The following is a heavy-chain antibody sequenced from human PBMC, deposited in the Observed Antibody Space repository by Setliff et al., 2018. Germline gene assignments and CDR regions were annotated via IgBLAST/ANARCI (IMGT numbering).Heavy chain of an antibody. CDR1: GYNFASFW. Sequence: GESLKISCKGSGYNFASFWIAWVRQMPGKGLEWMGIIYPDDSDTRYSPSFQGQVTISADKSISTAYLQWSSLKASDTAMYYCARQIGSSLSHFYYYMDVWGKGTTVTVSS. CDR2: IYPDDSDT. CDR3: ARQIGSSLSHFYYYMDV. J-gene: IGHJ6*03. D-gene: IGHD6-19*01. V-gene: IGHV5-51*01.